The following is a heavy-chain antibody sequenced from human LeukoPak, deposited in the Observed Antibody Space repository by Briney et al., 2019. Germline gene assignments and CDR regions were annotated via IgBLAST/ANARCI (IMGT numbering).Heavy chain of an antibody. CDR1: GYTFTGYY. CDR3: ARADYGDYSTFDY. V-gene: IGHV1-2*02. Sequence: ASVKVSCKASGYTFTGYYMHWVRQAPGQGLEWMGWINPNSGGTNYAQKFQGRVTMTSDTSISTAYMELSRLRSDDTAVYYCARADYGDYSTFDYWGQGTLVTVSS. J-gene: IGHJ4*02. CDR2: INPNSGGT. D-gene: IGHD4-17*01.